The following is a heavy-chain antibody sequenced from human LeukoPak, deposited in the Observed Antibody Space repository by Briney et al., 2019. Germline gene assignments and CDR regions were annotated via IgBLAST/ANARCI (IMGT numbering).Heavy chain of an antibody. D-gene: IGHD5-12*01. CDR2: IYGGGST. CDR3: ARVSFDIVSTFFDY. J-gene: IGHJ4*02. Sequence: PGGSLRLSCAASGFTVSSNYMSWVRQAPGKGLEWVSVIYGGGSTYYADSVKGRFTISRDNAKNSLYLQMNSLRAEDTAVYYCARVSFDIVSTFFDYWGQGTLVTVSS. V-gene: IGHV3-66*01. CDR1: GFTVSSNY.